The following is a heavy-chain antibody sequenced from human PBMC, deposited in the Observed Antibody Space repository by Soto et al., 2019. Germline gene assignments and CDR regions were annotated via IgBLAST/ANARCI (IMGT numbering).Heavy chain of an antibody. V-gene: IGHV4-59*01. CDR1: GGSISSYY. Sequence: QVQLQESGPGLVKPSETLSLTCTVSGGSISSYYWSWIRQPPGKGLEWIGYIYYSGSTNYNPSLMSRVTISVDTSKNQFSLKLSSVTAADTAVYYCAREHYDSSGYNDYWGQGTLVTVSS. CDR2: IYYSGST. CDR3: AREHYDSSGYNDY. J-gene: IGHJ4*02. D-gene: IGHD3-22*01.